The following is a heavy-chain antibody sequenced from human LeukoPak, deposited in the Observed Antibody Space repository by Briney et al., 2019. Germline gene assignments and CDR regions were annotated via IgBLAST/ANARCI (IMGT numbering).Heavy chain of an antibody. CDR2: IYHSGST. D-gene: IGHD3-22*01. V-gene: IGHV4-30-2*01. CDR1: GGSISSGGYS. CDR3: ARLSQGLLYDSSGYYQAPYFDY. Sequence: PSETLSHTCAVSGGSISSGGYSWSWIRQPPGKGLEWIGYIYHSGSTYYNPSLKSRVTISVDRSKNQFSLKLSSVTAADTAVYYCARLSQGLLYDSSGYYQAPYFDYWGQGTLVTVSS. J-gene: IGHJ4*02.